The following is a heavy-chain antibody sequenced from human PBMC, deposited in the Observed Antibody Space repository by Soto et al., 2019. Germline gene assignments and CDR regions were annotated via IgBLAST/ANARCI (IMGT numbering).Heavy chain of an antibody. CDR2: IIPIFGTA. Sequence: SVKVSCKASGGTFSSYAISWVRQAPGQGLEWMGGIIPIFGTANYAQKFQGRVTITADESTSTAYMELSSLRSEDTAVYYCARKFPGDTAMVWDYYYYGMDVWGQGTTVTVSS. CDR3: ARKFPGDTAMVWDYYYYGMDV. CDR1: GGTFSSYA. J-gene: IGHJ6*02. V-gene: IGHV1-69*13. D-gene: IGHD5-18*01.